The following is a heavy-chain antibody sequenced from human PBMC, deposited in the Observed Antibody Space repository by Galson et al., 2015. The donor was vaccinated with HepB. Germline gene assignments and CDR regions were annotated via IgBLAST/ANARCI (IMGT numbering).Heavy chain of an antibody. CDR2: ISGSGGST. D-gene: IGHD2-2*01. J-gene: IGHJ4*02. Sequence: SLRLSCAASGFTFSSYAMSWVRQAPGKGLEWVSAISGSGGSTYYADSVKGRFTISRDNSKNTLYLQMNSLRAEDTAVYYCAKGGGYCSSTSCYWSDYWGQGTLVTVSS. CDR3: AKGGGYCSSTSCYWSDY. CDR1: GFTFSSYA. V-gene: IGHV3-23*01.